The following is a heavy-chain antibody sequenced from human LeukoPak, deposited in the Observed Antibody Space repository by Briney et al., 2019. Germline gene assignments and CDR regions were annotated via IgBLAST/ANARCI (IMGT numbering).Heavy chain of an antibody. CDR1: GGSISSGGYS. D-gene: IGHD3-22*01. Sequence: SETLSLTCAVSGGSISSGGYSWSWIRQPPGKGLEWIGYIYHSGSTYYNPSLKSRVTISVGRSKNQFSLKLSSVTAADTAVYYCARVAYSSGYFFDYWGQGTLVTVSS. V-gene: IGHV4-30-2*01. CDR3: ARVAYSSGYFFDY. J-gene: IGHJ4*02. CDR2: IYHSGST.